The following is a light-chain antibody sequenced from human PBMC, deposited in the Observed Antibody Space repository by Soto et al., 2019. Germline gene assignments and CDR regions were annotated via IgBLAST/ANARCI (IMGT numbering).Light chain of an antibody. CDR1: QSISSY. CDR2: AAS. CDR3: HQSYSTPPLT. J-gene: IGKJ1*01. Sequence: DILLTQSPSSLSASVGDRVTITCRASQSISSYLTWYQQKPGKAPKLLIYAASSLQSGVPSRFSGSGSGTDFTLTISSLQHEDFATYYCHQSYSTPPLTFGQGTKVEIK. V-gene: IGKV1-39*01.